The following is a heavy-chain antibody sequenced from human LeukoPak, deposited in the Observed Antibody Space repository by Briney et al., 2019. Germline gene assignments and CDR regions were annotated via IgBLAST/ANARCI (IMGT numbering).Heavy chain of an antibody. CDR3: ARDGTPNYGSGWVYMDV. V-gene: IGHV3-74*01. J-gene: IGHJ6*03. D-gene: IGHD6-19*01. CDR2: INSAGSST. Sequence: PGGSLRLSCAASGFTFSSYWMHWVRQAPGKGLVWVSRINSAGSSTSYADSVKGRFTISRDNAKNSLYLQMNSLRVEDTAVYYCARDGTPNYGSGWVYMDVWGEGTTVTISS. CDR1: GFTFSSYW.